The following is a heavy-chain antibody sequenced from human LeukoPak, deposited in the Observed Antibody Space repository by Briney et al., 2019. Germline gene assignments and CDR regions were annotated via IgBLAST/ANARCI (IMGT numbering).Heavy chain of an antibody. CDR2: IKQDGSEK. CDR1: GFMFDNFW. Sequence: GGSLRLSCAASGFMFDNFWMSWVRQAPGKGLEWVANIKQDGSEKYYVDSVKGRFTISRDNAKNSLYLQMSSLRAEDTAVYYCARARYTSTAGAFDIWGQGTMVTVSA. J-gene: IGHJ3*02. V-gene: IGHV3-7*02. D-gene: IGHD3-16*02. CDR3: ARARYTSTAGAFDI.